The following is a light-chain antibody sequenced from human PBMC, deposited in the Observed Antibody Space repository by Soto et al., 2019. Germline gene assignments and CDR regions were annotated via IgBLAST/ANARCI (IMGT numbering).Light chain of an antibody. CDR1: SSDVGNYNR. Sequence: QSALTQPPSVSGSPGQSVTISCTGTSSDVGNYNRVSWYQQPPGTAPKLMVYDVTNRPSGVPDRFSGSKSGNTASLTISGLQAEDEADYYCSSYTSSDTHVFGTGTKLTVL. CDR3: SSYTSSDTHV. CDR2: DVT. V-gene: IGLV2-18*02. J-gene: IGLJ1*01.